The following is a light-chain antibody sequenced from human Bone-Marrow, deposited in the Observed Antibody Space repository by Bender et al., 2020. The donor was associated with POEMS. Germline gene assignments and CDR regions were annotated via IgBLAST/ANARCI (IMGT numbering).Light chain of an antibody. CDR3: SSYTTSGTHV. CDR1: TSDVGIFYL. V-gene: IGLV2-14*02. CDR2: EDT. J-gene: IGLJ1*01. Sequence: QSALTQPASVSGSPGQSITISCTRPTSDVGIFYLVSWYQQHPGKAPKLVIYEDTNRPSGVSNRFSGSKSGDTASLTISALQAEDDADYYCSSYTTSGTHVFGSGTKVTV.